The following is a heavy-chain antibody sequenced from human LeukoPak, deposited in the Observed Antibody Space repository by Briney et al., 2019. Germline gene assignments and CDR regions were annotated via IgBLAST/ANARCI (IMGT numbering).Heavy chain of an antibody. D-gene: IGHD1-26*01. V-gene: IGHV3-74*01. CDR1: GFTISPYW. J-gene: IGHJ6*03. CDR2: ISRDGSNT. CDR3: GREWDLPGAYYMDV. Sequence: GGSLRLSCAASGFTISPYWMHWVRQTPGKGLVWVSRISRDGSNTVYADSVKGRFTISRDNANKTLYLQMNSLRGDDTAVYYCGREWDLPGAYYMDVWGKGTTVTVSS.